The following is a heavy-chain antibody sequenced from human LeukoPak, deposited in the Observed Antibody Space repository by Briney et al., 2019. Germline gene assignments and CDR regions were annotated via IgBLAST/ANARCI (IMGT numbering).Heavy chain of an antibody. J-gene: IGHJ4*02. CDR3: AKEVDYYDSSGYLDY. CDR1: GFTFSSYA. V-gene: IGHV3-23*01. CDR2: ISGSGGST. Sequence: GGSLRLSCAASGFTFSSYAMSWVRQAPGKGLEWVSAISGSGGSTDYADSVKGRFTISRDNSKNTLYLQMNSLRAEDTAVYYCAKEVDYYDSSGYLDYWGQGTLVTVSS. D-gene: IGHD3-22*01.